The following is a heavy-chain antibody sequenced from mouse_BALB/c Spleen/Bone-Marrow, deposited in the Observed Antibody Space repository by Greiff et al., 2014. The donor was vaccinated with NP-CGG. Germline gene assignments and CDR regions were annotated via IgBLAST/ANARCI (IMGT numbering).Heavy chain of an antibody. CDR2: ISYSGRT. CDR1: GYSITSDYA. V-gene: IGHV3-2*02. D-gene: IGHD1-1*01. J-gene: IGHJ3*01. CDR3: AREGNYVFAN. Sequence: QSGPGLVKPSQSLSLTCTVTGYSITSDYAWNWIRQFPGNKLEWMGYISYSGRTSYNPSLKSRISITRDTSKNQFFLQLNSVTTEDTATYYCAREGNYVFANWGQGTLVTVSA.